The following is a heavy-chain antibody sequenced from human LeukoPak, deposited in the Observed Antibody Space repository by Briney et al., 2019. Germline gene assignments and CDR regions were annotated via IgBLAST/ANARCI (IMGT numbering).Heavy chain of an antibody. CDR3: AREGGADYSNSVYYFDS. V-gene: IGHV4-31*03. Sequence: SQTLSLTCTVSGGSINRSGYYWSWLRQHPGKGLERIGYIYYSGSTYYNPSLKSRVTISIDTSKNQFSLKLSSVTAADTAVYYCAREGGADYSNSVYYFDSWGQGTLVAVSP. CDR1: GGSINRSGYY. D-gene: IGHD4-11*01. CDR2: IYYSGST. J-gene: IGHJ4*02.